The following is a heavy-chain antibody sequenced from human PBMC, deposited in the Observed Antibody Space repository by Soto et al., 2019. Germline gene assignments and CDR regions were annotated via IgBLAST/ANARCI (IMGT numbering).Heavy chain of an antibody. Sequence: VASVKVSCKASGFGLINYGFTWVRQAPGQGLEWMGWISAYNGNTIYAQNLQGRLTMTRDTSTSTAYMELRSLRSDDTAVYYCARLGVNTSVYYYTMDVWGQGTTVTVSS. CDR3: ARLGVNTSVYYYTMDV. V-gene: IGHV1-18*04. CDR1: GFGLINYG. J-gene: IGHJ6*02. D-gene: IGHD4-4*01. CDR2: ISAYNGNT.